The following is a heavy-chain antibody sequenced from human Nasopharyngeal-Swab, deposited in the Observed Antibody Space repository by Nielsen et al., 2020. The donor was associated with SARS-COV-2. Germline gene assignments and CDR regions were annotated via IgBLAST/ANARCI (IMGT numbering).Heavy chain of an antibody. CDR3: ARGHRYGDLDY. Sequence: RQPPGKGLEWIGEINHSGSTNYNPSLKSRVTISVDTSKNQFSLKLSSVTAADTAVYYCARGHRYGDLDYWGQGTLVTVSS. D-gene: IGHD4-17*01. J-gene: IGHJ4*02. V-gene: IGHV4-34*01. CDR2: INHSGST.